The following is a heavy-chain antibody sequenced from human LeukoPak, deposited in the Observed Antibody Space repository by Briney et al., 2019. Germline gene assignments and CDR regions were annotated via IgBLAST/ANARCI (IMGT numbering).Heavy chain of an antibody. J-gene: IGHJ6*02. CDR3: ARDQEYSYGYAYYDYGMDV. Sequence: GGSLRLPCAASGFTFSSYSMNWVRQAPGKGLEWVSSISSSSSYISYADSVRGRFTISRDNAKNSLYLQMNSLRAEDTAVYYCARDQEYSYGYAYYDYGMDVWGQGTTVTVSS. V-gene: IGHV3-21*01. CDR1: GFTFSSYS. D-gene: IGHD5-18*01. CDR2: ISSSSSYI.